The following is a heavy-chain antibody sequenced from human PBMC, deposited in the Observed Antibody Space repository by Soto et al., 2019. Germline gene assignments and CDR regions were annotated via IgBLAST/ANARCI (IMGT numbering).Heavy chain of an antibody. CDR2: INHSGST. D-gene: IGHD3-3*01. J-gene: IGHJ6*02. CDR3: ARGFTYYDFWSGYSGHYYYYGMDV. CDR1: DGYFRGYY. V-gene: IGHV4-34*01. Sequence: ETLSLTCAVYDGYFRGYYWRWIRQPPGKGLERIGEINHSGSTNYNPSLKSRVTISVDPSKNQFSLKLSSVTAADTAVYYCARGFTYYDFWSGYSGHYYYYGMDVWGQGTTVTVSS.